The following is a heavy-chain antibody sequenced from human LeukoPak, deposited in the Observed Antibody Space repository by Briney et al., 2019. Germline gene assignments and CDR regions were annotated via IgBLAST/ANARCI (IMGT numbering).Heavy chain of an antibody. J-gene: IGHJ4*02. Sequence: PGGSLRLSCVVSGFTFSSYGMSWVRQAPGKGLEWVSGIRDNVGSTYYADSVKGRFTISRDNSKNTLYLQMNSLRAEDTAVYYCAKAYGVRYDKPGGYWGQGTLVTVSS. V-gene: IGHV3-23*01. CDR2: IRDNVGST. CDR3: AKAYGVRYDKPGGY. CDR1: GFTFSSYG. D-gene: IGHD3-22*01.